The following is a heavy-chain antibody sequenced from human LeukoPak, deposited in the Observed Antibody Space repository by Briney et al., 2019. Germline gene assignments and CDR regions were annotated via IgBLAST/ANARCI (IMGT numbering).Heavy chain of an antibody. CDR2: ISAYNGNT. CDR3: ARLPHYYDSSGYNIDI. D-gene: IGHD3-22*01. Sequence: ASVKVSCKASGYTFTSYGISWVRQAPGQGLEWMGWISAYNGNTNYAQKLQGRVTMTTDTSTSTAYMELRSLRSDDTAVYYCARLPHYYDSSGYNIDIWGQGTMVTVSS. J-gene: IGHJ3*02. V-gene: IGHV1-18*01. CDR1: GYTFTSYG.